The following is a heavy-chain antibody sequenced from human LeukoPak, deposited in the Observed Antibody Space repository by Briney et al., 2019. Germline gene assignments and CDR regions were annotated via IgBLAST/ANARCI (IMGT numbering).Heavy chain of an antibody. Sequence: SVKVSCKVSGYTLTELSMHWVRQAPGQGLEWMGGIIPIFGTANYAQKFQGRVTITADESTSTAYMELSSLRSEDTAVYYCARVPVDTAMVDWGQGTLVTVSS. D-gene: IGHD5-18*01. CDR2: IIPIFGTA. CDR1: GYTLTELS. CDR3: ARVPVDTAMVD. J-gene: IGHJ4*02. V-gene: IGHV1-69*13.